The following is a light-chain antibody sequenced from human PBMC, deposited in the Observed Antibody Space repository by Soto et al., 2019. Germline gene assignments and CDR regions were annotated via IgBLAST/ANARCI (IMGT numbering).Light chain of an antibody. J-gene: IGKJ1*01. CDR2: KAS. CDR3: QQYNSYSRT. Sequence: DIQMTQSPSTLSASVGDRVTITCRASQTISSWLAWYQQKPGKAPTLLIYKASSLESGVSSRFSGSGSGTEFTLTISSLQPDDFATYYCQQYNSYSRTFGRGTKVEIK. V-gene: IGKV1-5*03. CDR1: QTISSW.